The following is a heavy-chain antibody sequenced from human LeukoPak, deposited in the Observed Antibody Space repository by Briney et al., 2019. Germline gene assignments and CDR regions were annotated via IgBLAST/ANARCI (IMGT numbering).Heavy chain of an antibody. CDR2: FGPEDDET. CDR1: GYTLTELS. J-gene: IGHJ1*01. Sequence: ASVKVSCKVSGYTLTELSMHWVRQAPGKGLEWMGGFGPEDDETVYAHKFQGRVTMTEDTSTDTAYMELSSLRSEDTAVYYCATADPNYYDSSGFQHWGQGTLVTVSS. D-gene: IGHD3-22*01. CDR3: ATADPNYYDSSGFQH. V-gene: IGHV1-24*01.